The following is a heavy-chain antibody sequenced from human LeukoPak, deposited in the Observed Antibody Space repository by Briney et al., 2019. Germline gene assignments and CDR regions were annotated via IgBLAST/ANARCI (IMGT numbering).Heavy chain of an antibody. J-gene: IGHJ3*02. CDR1: GYTFTGYY. CDR3: ARDVLLSYGGNTALGTFDI. D-gene: IGHD4-23*01. V-gene: IGHV1-2*02. Sequence: ASVKVSCKASGYTFTGYYMHWVRQAPGQGLEWMGWINPNSGETNYAQNFQGRVTMTRDTSISTAYMELSRLRSDDTAVYYCARDVLLSYGGNTALGTFDIWGQGTMVTVSS. CDR2: INPNSGET.